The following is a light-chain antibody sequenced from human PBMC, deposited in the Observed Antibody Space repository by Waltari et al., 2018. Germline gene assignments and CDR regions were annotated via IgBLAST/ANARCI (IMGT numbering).Light chain of an antibody. J-gene: IGLJ2*01. CDR2: DVS. Sequence: QSALTQPASVSGSPGQSITISCTGTSSDIGYYNYVSWYQQHPGKAPKIMIYDVSNRPSGVSNRFSGSKSGNTGSLTISGLQAEDEADYYCSSYTASTTLIFGGGTKLTVL. CDR3: SSYTASTTLI. CDR1: SSDIGYYNY. V-gene: IGLV2-14*01.